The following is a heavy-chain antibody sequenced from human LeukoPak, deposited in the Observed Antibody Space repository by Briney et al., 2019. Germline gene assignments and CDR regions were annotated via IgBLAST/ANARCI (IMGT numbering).Heavy chain of an antibody. J-gene: IGHJ4*02. CDR1: GFTFSSYA. D-gene: IGHD3-10*01. V-gene: IGHV3-30*02. CDR2: IRYDGSDK. CDR3: AKERVQGVSYFDF. Sequence: GGSLRLSCAASGFTFSSYAMSWVRQAPGKGLEWVALIRYDGSDKDYADSVKGRFTISRDNSQNTLYLQMNSLQPDDTAVYYCAKERVQGVSYFDFWGQGSLVIVSS.